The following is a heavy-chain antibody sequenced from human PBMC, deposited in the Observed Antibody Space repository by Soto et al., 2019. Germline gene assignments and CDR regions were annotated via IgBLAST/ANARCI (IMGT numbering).Heavy chain of an antibody. V-gene: IGHV3-9*01. J-gene: IGHJ5*02. CDR3: AKDMGPYNGFAP. D-gene: IGHD2-21*01. CDR1: GFTFDDYA. Sequence: AGGSLRLSCAASGFTFDDYAMHWVRQAPGKGLEWVSGISWNSGSIGYADSVKGRFTISRDNAKNSLYLQMNSLRAEDTALYYCAKDMGPYNGFAPWGKGTLVTVSS. CDR2: ISWNSGSI.